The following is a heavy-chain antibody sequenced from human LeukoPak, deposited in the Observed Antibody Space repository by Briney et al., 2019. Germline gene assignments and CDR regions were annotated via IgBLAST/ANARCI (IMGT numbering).Heavy chain of an antibody. CDR3: ARDSTHPRGYSGYGGGELDY. CDR1: GFTFSSYG. CDR2: IWYDGSNK. Sequence: GGSLRLSCAASGFTFSSYGMHWVRQAPGKGLEWVAVIWYDGSNKYYADSVKGRFTISRDNSKNTLYLQMNSLRAEDTAVYYCARDSTHPRGYSGYGGGELDYWGQGTLVTVSS. D-gene: IGHD5-12*01. V-gene: IGHV3-33*01. J-gene: IGHJ4*02.